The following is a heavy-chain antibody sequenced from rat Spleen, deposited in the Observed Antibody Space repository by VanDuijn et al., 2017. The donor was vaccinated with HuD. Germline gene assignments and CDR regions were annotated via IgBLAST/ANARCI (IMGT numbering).Heavy chain of an antibody. CDR2: ISTSGSRT. D-gene: IGHD4-3*01. Sequence: EVQLVESGGGLVQPGRSLKLSCAASGFTFSNYYMAWVRQAPKKGLEWVATISTSGSRTYYPDSVKGRFTISRDNAKSSLYLQMNSLKSEDTATYYCARHNSGYGFAYWGQGTLVTVSS. J-gene: IGHJ3*01. V-gene: IGHV5-25*01. CDR3: ARHNSGYGFAY. CDR1: GFTFSNYY.